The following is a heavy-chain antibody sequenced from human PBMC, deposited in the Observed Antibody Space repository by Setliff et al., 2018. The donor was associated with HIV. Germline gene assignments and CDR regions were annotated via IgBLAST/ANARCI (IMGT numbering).Heavy chain of an antibody. Sequence: SETLSLTCTVSGGSISSGAYHWSWIRQHPGKGLEWIGYIYYSGSTYYNPSLKSRVTISVDTSKTQFSLKLSSVTAADTAVYYCARALTMLRGVLEHWGQGALVTVSS. CDR2: IYYSGST. V-gene: IGHV4-31*03. CDR3: ARALTMLRGVLEH. J-gene: IGHJ4*02. CDR1: GGSISSGAYH. D-gene: IGHD3-10*01.